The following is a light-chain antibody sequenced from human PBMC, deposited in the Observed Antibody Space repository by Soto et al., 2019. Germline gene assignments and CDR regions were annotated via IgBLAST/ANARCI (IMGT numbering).Light chain of an antibody. V-gene: IGLV2-18*02. Sequence: LARTPPCCVPGPIALLVITLCTESNSDVGSYNRVSWYQQPPGTAPKLMIYEVSNRPSGVPDRFSGSKSGNTASLTISGLQAEDEADYYCSSYTSSSTYVFGSGTKVTVL. CDR3: SSYTSSSTYV. J-gene: IGLJ1*01. CDR1: NSDVGSYNR. CDR2: EVS.